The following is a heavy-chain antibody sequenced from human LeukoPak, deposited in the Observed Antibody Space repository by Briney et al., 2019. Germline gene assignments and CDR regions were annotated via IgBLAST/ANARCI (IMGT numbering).Heavy chain of an antibody. D-gene: IGHD6-6*01. J-gene: IGHJ4*02. CDR2: INPNSGGT. CDR1: GYTFTDYY. Sequence: ASVKVSFKASGYTFTDYYMHWVRQAPGPGLEWMGWINPNSGGTNFAQKFQGRVAMTRDTSISTAYMELGSLRSDDTAVYYCARARWQLVPYFDSWGQGTLVTVSS. CDR3: ARARWQLVPYFDS. V-gene: IGHV1-2*02.